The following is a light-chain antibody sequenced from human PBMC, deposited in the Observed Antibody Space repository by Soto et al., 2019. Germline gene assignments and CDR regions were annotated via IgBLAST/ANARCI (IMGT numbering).Light chain of an antibody. J-gene: IGKJ4*01. CDR1: QSVGSS. CDR3: QQYNNWPLT. CDR2: DAS. V-gene: IGKV3-15*01. Sequence: EIVMTPSPATLSVSLGERATLSCRASQSVGSSLAWYQQKPGQAPRLLISDASTRATGIPARFSGSGSGTEFTLTISSLQSEDFAVYYCQQYNNWPLTFGGGTKVDIK.